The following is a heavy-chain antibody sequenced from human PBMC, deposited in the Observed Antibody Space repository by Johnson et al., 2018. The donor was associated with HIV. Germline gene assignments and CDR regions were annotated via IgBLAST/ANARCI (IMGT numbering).Heavy chain of an antibody. CDR3: ARGVSMFSSSWLESYAFDI. CDR2: MGTAGDR. Sequence: VQLVESGGGVVQPGGSLTLSCAASGFTFSNSDMHWVRQPTGQGLEWVSGMGTAGDRHYADSVNGRFTVPRDNSKNSLHLQMNNLRAGDTAVYYCARGVSMFSSSWLESYAFDIWGQGTMVTVSS. V-gene: IGHV3-13*01. J-gene: IGHJ3*02. D-gene: IGHD6-13*01. CDR1: GFTFSNSD.